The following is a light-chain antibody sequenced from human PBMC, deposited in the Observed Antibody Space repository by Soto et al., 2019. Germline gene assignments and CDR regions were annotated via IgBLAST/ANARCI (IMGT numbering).Light chain of an antibody. J-gene: IGKJ3*01. Sequence: DIQMTQSPSTLSGSVGDSVSITCRASQSISSWLAWYQQKPGKAPKLLIYDASSLESGVPSRFSGSGSGTEFTLTISSLQPDDFANYYCQQYNSYSPENFGPGTKVDIK. CDR3: QQYNSYSPEN. CDR2: DAS. V-gene: IGKV1-5*01. CDR1: QSISSW.